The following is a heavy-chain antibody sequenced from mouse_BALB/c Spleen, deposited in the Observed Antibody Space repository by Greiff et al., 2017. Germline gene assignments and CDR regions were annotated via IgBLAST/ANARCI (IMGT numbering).Heavy chain of an antibody. Sequence: EVQLQQSGGGLVQPGGSLKLSCAASGFDFSRYWMSWVRQAPGKGLEWIGEINPDSSTINYTPSLKDKFIISRDNAKNTLYLQMSKVRSEDTALYYCARRDYYGNIYAMDYWGQGTSVTVSS. V-gene: IGHV4-1*02. CDR3: ARRDYYGNIYAMDY. CDR1: GFDFSRYW. D-gene: IGHD2-1*01. CDR2: INPDSSTI. J-gene: IGHJ4*01.